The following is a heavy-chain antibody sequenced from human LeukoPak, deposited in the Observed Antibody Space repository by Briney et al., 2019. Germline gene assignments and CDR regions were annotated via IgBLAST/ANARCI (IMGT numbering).Heavy chain of an antibody. J-gene: IGHJ6*03. CDR2: IIPILGIA. CDR1: GGTFSSYA. Sequence: SVKVSCKASGGTFSSYAISWVRQAPGQGLEWMGRIIPILGIANYAQKFQGRVTITADKSTSTAYMELSRLRSDDTAVYHCARGHGSYYYYMDVWGKGTTVTVSS. V-gene: IGHV1-69*04. D-gene: IGHD3-10*01. CDR3: ARGHGSYYYYMDV.